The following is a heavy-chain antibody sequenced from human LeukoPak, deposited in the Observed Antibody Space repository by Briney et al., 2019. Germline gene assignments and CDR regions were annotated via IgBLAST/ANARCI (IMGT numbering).Heavy chain of an antibody. J-gene: IGHJ6*02. CDR3: ARVRNSSSPDYYYYGLDV. CDR1: GYTFSNYH. Sequence: ASVKVSCKASGYTFSNYHIGWVRQAPGQGLEWMGWISAYNGNTKYAQNLQGRVTMTTDTSTSTAYMELRSLRPDDTAVYYCARVRNSSSPDYYYYGLDVWGQGTTVTVSS. CDR2: ISAYNGNT. D-gene: IGHD6-6*01. V-gene: IGHV1-18*01.